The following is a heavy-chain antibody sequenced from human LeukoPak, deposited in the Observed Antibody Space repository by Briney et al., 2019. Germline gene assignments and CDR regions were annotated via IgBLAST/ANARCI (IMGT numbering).Heavy chain of an antibody. CDR1: GGSISSHY. J-gene: IGHJ6*03. V-gene: IGHV4-59*11. CDR3: ARDAAEGYDYYYMDV. CDR2: IYYSGST. Sequence: KASETLSLTCNVSGGSISSHYWSWIRQPPGKGLEWIGYIYYSGSTSYNPSLKSRVTISIDTSKTQFSLKLSSVTAADTAVYYCARDAAEGYDYYYMDVWGKGTTVTVSS.